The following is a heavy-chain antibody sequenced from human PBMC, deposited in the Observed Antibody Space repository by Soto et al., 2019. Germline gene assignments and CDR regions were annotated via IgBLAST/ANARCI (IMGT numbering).Heavy chain of an antibody. V-gene: IGHV3-11*01. CDR1: GFTFSDYY. CDR3: ARVEQGVVVAATAFDI. CDR2: ISSSGSTI. Sequence: GGSLSLSCAASGFTFSDYYMSWIRQAPGKGLEWVSYISSSGSTIYYADSVKGRFTISRDNAKNSLYLQMNSLRAEDTAVYYCARVEQGVVVAATAFDIWGQGTMVTVSS. J-gene: IGHJ3*02. D-gene: IGHD2-15*01.